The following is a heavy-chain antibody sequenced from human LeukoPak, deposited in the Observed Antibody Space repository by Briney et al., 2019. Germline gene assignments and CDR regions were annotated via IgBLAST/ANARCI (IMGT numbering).Heavy chain of an antibody. CDR3: ARTSFPNSGDYNWFDP. J-gene: IGHJ5*02. CDR1: GYTFTSYY. CDR2: INPSGGRT. Sequence: ASVKVSCKASGYTFTSYYMHWVRQAPGQGLEWMGIINPSGGRTTYAQKFQDRVTMTRDTSTSTVYMELSRLRSEDTAVYYCARTSFPNSGDYNWFDPWGQGTLVTVSS. D-gene: IGHD4-17*01. V-gene: IGHV1-46*01.